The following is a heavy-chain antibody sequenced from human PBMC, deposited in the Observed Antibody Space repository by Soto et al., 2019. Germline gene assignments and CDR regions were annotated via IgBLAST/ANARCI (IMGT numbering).Heavy chain of an antibody. Sequence: QVQLVESGGGVVQPGTSLRVSCEVSGFSLSSYAIHWVRQAPGKGLEWVAVTSNDGKKVSYADSLKGRFTVSRDNSKKTVALTMNLLRSEDAAVYCSAEGGEVFGLVIFAYLDSWGQGSLVSVSA. CDR1: GFSLSSYA. V-gene: IGHV3-30*18. J-gene: IGHJ4*02. D-gene: IGHD2-21*01. CDR3: AEGGEVFGLVIFAYLDS. CDR2: TSNDGKKV.